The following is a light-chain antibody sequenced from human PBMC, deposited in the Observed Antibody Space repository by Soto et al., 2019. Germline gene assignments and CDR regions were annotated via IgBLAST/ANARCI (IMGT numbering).Light chain of an antibody. CDR3: QQPTHRPPWT. CDR1: QSIGLA. CDR2: DAS. V-gene: IGKV3-11*01. J-gene: IGKJ1*01. Sequence: EIVLTQSAATLSLSPGERATLSCRASQSIGLAIAWYQHKPGQAPRLLIFDASQRATGIPARFRGSGSGTDFTLSISSLEPEDFAVYYCQQPTHRPPWTLGQRTKQDIK.